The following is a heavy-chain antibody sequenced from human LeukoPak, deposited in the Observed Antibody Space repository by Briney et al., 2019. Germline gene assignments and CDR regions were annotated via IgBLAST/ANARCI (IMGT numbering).Heavy chain of an antibody. CDR1: GGSISSYY. Sequence: SETLSLTCTVSGGSISSYYWSWIRQPPGKGLEWIGYIYYSGSTKYNPSLKSRVTISVDTSKNQFSLRLSSVTAADTAVYYCARDRGYSYAFGYWGQGTLVTVSS. CDR2: IYYSGST. D-gene: IGHD5-18*01. V-gene: IGHV4-59*12. J-gene: IGHJ4*02. CDR3: ARDRGYSYAFGY.